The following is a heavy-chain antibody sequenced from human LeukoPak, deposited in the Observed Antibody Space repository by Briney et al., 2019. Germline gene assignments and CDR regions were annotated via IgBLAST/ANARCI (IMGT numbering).Heavy chain of an antibody. J-gene: IGHJ4*02. CDR3: ARGGYYTYGYFDY. Sequence: ASVKVSCKASGYTFTGYYMHWVRQAPGQGLEWMGWINPDSGDTNYAQKFQGRVTMTSDTSISTAYMELSRLTYDDTAMYYCARGGYYTYGYFDYWGQGALVTVSS. CDR1: GYTFTGYY. CDR2: INPDSGDT. D-gene: IGHD3-3*01. V-gene: IGHV1-2*02.